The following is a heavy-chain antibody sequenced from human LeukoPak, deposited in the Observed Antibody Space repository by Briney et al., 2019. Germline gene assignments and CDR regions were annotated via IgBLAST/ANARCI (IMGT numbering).Heavy chain of an antibody. CDR2: IWYYGSNK. CDR3: AKDSAISRAHYLDY. J-gene: IGHJ4*02. D-gene: IGHD2/OR15-2a*01. Sequence: SLRRSCAAAGFTFSSYGMHRHRQAPGLGLVWVAVIWYYGSNKYYGDDVKGRFPISSDNSKNTLYLQMNSLRAEDTAVYYCAKDSAISRAHYLDYWGQGTLVTVSS. CDR1: GFTFSSYG. V-gene: IGHV3-33*06.